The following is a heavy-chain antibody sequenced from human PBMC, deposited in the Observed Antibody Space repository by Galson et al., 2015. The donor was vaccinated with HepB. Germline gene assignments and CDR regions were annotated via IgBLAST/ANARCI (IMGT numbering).Heavy chain of an antibody. CDR3: ASGTYSGYGEWGYYYYGMDV. CDR1: GGTFSSYA. J-gene: IGHJ6*02. D-gene: IGHD5-12*01. V-gene: IGHV1-69*13. Sequence: SVKVSCKASGGTFSSYAISWVRQAPGQGLEWMGGIIPIFGTANYAQKFQGRVTITADESTSTAYMELSSLRSEDTAVYYCASGTYSGYGEWGYYYYGMDVWGQGTTVTVSS. CDR2: IIPIFGTA.